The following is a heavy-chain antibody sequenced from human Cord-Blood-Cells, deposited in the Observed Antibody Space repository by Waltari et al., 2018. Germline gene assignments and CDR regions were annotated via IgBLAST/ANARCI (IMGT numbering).Heavy chain of an antibody. CDR3: ARGGLMTTVTANDY. CDR2: INHSGST. V-gene: IGHV4-34*01. D-gene: IGHD4-17*01. J-gene: IGHJ4*02. CDR1: VGSFSGYY. Sequence: QVQLQQWGAGLLKPSETLSLTCAVYVGSFSGYYWSWIRQPPGKGLELIGEINHSGSTNYNPSLKSRVTISVDTSKNQFSLKLSSVTAADTAVYYCARGGLMTTVTANDYWGQGTLVTVSS.